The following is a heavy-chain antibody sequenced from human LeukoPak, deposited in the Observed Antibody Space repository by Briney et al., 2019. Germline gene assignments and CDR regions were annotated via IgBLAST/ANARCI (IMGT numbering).Heavy chain of an antibody. V-gene: IGHV1-2*02. CDR2: INPNSGDT. CDR1: GYTFTGYY. J-gene: IGHJ3*02. D-gene: IGHD3-22*01. CDR3: ARRGYYYDSSGRPADAFDI. Sequence: ASVRVSCKAPGYTFTGYYIHWVRQAPGQGLEWMGWINPNSGDTNYAQNFQGRVTMTRDTSISTAYTELSGLRSGDTAVYFCARRGYYYDSSGRPADAFDIWGQGTMVTVSS.